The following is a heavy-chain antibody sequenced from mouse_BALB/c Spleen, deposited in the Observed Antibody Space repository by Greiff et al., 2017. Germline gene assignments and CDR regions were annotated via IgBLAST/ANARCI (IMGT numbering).Heavy chain of an antibody. CDR3: ARGDGYYDAMDY. V-gene: IGHV14-3*02. D-gene: IGHD2-3*01. J-gene: IGHJ4*01. CDR2: IDPANGNT. Sequence: VQLQQSGAELVKPGASVKLSCTASGFNINDTYMHWVKQRPEQGLEWIGRIDPANGNTKYDPKFQGKATITADTSSNTAYLQLSSLTSEDTAVYYCARGDGYYDAMDYWGQGTSVTVSS. CDR1: GFNINDTY.